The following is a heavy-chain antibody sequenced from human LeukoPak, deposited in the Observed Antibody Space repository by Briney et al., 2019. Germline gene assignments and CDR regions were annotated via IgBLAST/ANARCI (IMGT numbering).Heavy chain of an antibody. D-gene: IGHD2-15*01. Sequence: PGGSLRLSCAASGFTFSSYAMHWVRQAPGKGLEWVAVISYDGSNKYYADSVKGRFTISRDNSKNTLYLQMNSLRAEDTAVYYCARVVANWFDPWGQGTLVTVSS. CDR2: ISYDGSNK. V-gene: IGHV3-30*04. J-gene: IGHJ5*02. CDR1: GFTFSSYA. CDR3: ARVVANWFDP.